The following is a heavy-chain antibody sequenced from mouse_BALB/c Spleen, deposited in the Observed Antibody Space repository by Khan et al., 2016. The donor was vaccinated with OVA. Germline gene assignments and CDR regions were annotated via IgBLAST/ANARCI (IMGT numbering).Heavy chain of an antibody. CDR3: ATLYGNPLAY. Sequence: EVQLQQSGAELVKPGASVKLSCTASGFNIKDTYIHWVKQRPEQGPEWIGRIDPANGDTKYDPKFQDKAPITADTSSNTAYLHLSILTSEDTAVYYCATLYGNPLAYWGQGTLVTVSA. J-gene: IGHJ3*01. V-gene: IGHV14-3*02. CDR1: GFNIKDTY. D-gene: IGHD2-1*01. CDR2: IDPANGDT.